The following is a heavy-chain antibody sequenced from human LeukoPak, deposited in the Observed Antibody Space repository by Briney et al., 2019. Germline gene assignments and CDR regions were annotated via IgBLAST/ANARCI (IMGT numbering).Heavy chain of an antibody. D-gene: IGHD6-13*01. Sequence: PGGSLRLSCAASGFTFSNYAMHWVRQAPGKGLEWVALISYDGSVEKNAASVKGRFTISRDNSKNTLYLQMNSLRTEDTAVYYCARALGSSWDSSLDSWGQGTLVPASS. CDR2: ISYDGSVE. J-gene: IGHJ4*02. V-gene: IGHV3-30*04. CDR3: ARALGSSWDSSLDS. CDR1: GFTFSNYA.